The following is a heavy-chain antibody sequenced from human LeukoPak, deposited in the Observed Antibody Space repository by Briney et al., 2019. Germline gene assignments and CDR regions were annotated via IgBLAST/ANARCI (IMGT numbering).Heavy chain of an antibody. D-gene: IGHD6-19*01. CDR2: IWYDGSNK. J-gene: IGHJ4*02. V-gene: IGHV3-33*06. Sequence: GRSLRLSCAASGFTFSSYGMHWVRQAPGKGLEWVAVIWYDGSNKYYADSVKGRFTISRDNSKNTLYPQMNSLRAEDTVVYYCAKTAVAGKDGGRRNYFDYWGQGTLVTVSS. CDR3: AKTAVAGKDGGRRNYFDY. CDR1: GFTFSSYG.